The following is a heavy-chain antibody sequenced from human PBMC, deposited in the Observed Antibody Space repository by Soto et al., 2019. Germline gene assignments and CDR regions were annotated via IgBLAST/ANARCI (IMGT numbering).Heavy chain of an antibody. J-gene: IGHJ4*02. D-gene: IGHD2-15*01. CDR3: AGPYCSGGSCSWYYFDY. Sequence: GGSLRLSCAASGFTFSSYAMSWVRQAPGKGLEWVSAISGSGGSTYYADSVKGRFTISRDNSKNTLYLQMNSLRAEDTAVYYCAGPYCSGGSCSWYYFDYWGQGTLVTVSS. V-gene: IGHV3-23*01. CDR2: ISGSGGST. CDR1: GFTFSSYA.